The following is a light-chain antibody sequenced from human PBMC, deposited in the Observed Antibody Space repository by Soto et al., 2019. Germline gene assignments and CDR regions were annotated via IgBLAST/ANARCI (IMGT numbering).Light chain of an antibody. Sequence: EIVLTQSPATLSLSPGERGTLSCRASQSVTNNYLAWYQQKPGQAPRLLIYGASRRAAGIPDRFSGSGSGTDFTLTVCRLEREDFAVYYCQQVAYSPRIFGQGTELEIK. CDR1: QSVTNNY. CDR3: QQVAYSPRI. J-gene: IGKJ2*01. V-gene: IGKV3-20*01. CDR2: GAS.